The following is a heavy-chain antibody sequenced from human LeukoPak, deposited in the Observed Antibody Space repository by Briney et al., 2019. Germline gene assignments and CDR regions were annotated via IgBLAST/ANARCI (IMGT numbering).Heavy chain of an antibody. J-gene: IGHJ6*04. D-gene: IGHD4-23*01. CDR1: GFTFSSYW. Sequence: GGSLRLSCAASGFTFSSYWMHWVRQAPGKGLVWVSRISSDGSSTTYADSVKGRFTISRDNAKNTLYLQMNSLRAEDTAVYYCARGLGKPMDVWGKGTTVTVSS. V-gene: IGHV3-74*01. CDR3: ARGLGKPMDV. CDR2: ISSDGSST.